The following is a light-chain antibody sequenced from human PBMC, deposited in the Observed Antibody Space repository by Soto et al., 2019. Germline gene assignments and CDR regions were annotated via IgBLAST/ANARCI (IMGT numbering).Light chain of an antibody. CDR3: ASWDASLNGVV. Sequence: QSVLTQPPSASGTPGLRVTISCSGSSSNIGSYPVSWYQLLPGTAPPLLIYDNGRPSGVPDRFSGSKSGTAASLALSGLQSDDEAYYYCASWDASLNGVVFGGGTKLTVL. CDR1: SSNIGSYP. CDR2: DN. J-gene: IGLJ2*01. V-gene: IGLV1-44*01.